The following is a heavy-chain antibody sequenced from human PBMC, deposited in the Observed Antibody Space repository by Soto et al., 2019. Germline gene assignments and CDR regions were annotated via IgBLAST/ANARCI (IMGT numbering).Heavy chain of an antibody. CDR1: GYTFTSYD. Sequence: VASVKVSCKASGYTFTSYDINWVRQATGQGLEWMGWMNPNSGNTGYAQKFQGRVTMTRNTSISTAYMELSSLRSEDTAVYYCARGVYKLLHYYYGMDVWGQGTTVTVSS. J-gene: IGHJ6*02. CDR2: MNPNSGNT. V-gene: IGHV1-8*01. D-gene: IGHD2-2*01. CDR3: ARGVYKLLHYYYGMDV.